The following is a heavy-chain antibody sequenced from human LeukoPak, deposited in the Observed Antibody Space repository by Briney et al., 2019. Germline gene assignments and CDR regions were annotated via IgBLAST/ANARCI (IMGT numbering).Heavy chain of an antibody. D-gene: IGHD3-16*01. V-gene: IGHV3-66*02. J-gene: IGHJ4*02. CDR3: ASSLGGIFDY. Sequence: GGSLRLSCAASGFTVSSNYMSWVRQAPGKGLEWVSVIYSGGSTYYADSVKGRFTISRDNSKNALYLQMNSLRAEDTAVYYFASSLGGIFDYWGQGTLVTVSS. CDR2: IYSGGST. CDR1: GFTVSSNY.